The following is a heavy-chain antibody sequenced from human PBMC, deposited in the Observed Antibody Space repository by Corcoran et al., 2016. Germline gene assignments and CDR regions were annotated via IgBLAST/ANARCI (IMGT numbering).Heavy chain of an antibody. CDR1: GFIFSSYG. CDR2: IWYDGSNK. CDR3: ARDGWMKVTVVTWELNWFDP. D-gene: IGHD2-15*01. V-gene: IGHV3-33*01. J-gene: IGHJ5*02. Sequence: QVQLVESGGGVVQPGRSLRLSCAASGFIFSSYGMHWVRQAPGKGLEWVAVIWYDGSNKYYADSVKGRFTISRDNSKNTQYLQMNSLRAEDTAVYYCARDGWMKVTVVTWELNWFDPWGQGALVTVSS.